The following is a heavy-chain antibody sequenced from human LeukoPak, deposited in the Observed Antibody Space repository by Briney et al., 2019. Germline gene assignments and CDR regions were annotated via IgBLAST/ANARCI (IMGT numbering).Heavy chain of an antibody. V-gene: IGHV3-15*01. CDR3: STTYYYDSSEGY. CDR1: GFTFGSYW. D-gene: IGHD3-22*01. J-gene: IGHJ4*02. Sequence: PGGSLRLSCAASGFTFGSYWMSWVRQAPGKGLEWVGRIKSKTDGGTTDYAAPVKGRFTISRDDSKNTLYLQMNSLKTEDTAVYYCSTTYYYDSSEGYWGQGTLVTVSS. CDR2: IKSKTDGGTT.